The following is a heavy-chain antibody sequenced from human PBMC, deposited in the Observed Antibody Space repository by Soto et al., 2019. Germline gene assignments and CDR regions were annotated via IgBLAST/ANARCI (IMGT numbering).Heavy chain of an antibody. Sequence: GGSLRLSCAASGFTFSSYWMSWVRQAPGKGLEWVANIKQDGSEKYYVDSVKGRFTISRDNAKNSLYLQMNSLRAEDTAVYYCARDSLDMVRGVIDYFDYWGQGTLVTVSS. V-gene: IGHV3-7*01. CDR3: ARDSLDMVRGVIDYFDY. J-gene: IGHJ4*02. D-gene: IGHD3-10*01. CDR1: GFTFSSYW. CDR2: IKQDGSEK.